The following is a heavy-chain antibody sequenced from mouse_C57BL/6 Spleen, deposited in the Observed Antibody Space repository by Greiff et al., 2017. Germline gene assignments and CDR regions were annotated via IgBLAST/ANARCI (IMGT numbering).Heavy chain of an antibody. D-gene: IGHD3-2*02. J-gene: IGHJ3*01. Sequence: EVMLVESGGGLVKPGGSLKLSCAASGFTFSSYAMSWVRQTPEKRLEWVATISDGGSYTYYPDNVKGRFTISRDNAKNNLYLQMSHLKSEDTAMYYCARDRRDSSGVPFAYWGQGTLVTVSA. CDR1: GFTFSSYA. CDR3: ARDRRDSSGVPFAY. CDR2: ISDGGSYT. V-gene: IGHV5-4*01.